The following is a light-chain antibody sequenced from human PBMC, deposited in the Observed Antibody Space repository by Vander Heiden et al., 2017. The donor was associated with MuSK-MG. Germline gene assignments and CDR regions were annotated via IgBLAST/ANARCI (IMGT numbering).Light chain of an antibody. CDR2: DAS. V-gene: IGKV1-33*01. CDR3: QQYGSLPLT. Sequence: DIPMTQSPSSLSASVGDRVTITCQASQSIGNSLNWYQHKTGKAPKLLIYDASNLEPGAPSRFSGGGSGTFFVFTISSLQPEDIATYYCQQYGSLPLTFGGGTKVGIK. J-gene: IGKJ4*01. CDR1: QSIGNS.